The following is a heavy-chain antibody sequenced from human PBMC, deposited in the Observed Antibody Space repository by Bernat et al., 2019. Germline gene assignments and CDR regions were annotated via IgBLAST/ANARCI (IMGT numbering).Heavy chain of an antibody. D-gene: IGHD3-16*01. CDR1: GFTFSTYS. V-gene: IGHV3-48*01. CDR3: ARDQHAREMGYDYIWGSYPYYFDY. CDR2: IGGSRSTI. J-gene: IGHJ4*02. Sequence: EVQLVESGGGLVQPGGSLRLSCAASGFTFSTYSMNWVRQAPGKGLEWVSYIGGSRSTIYYADSVKGRFTISRDNAKNSLYLQMNSLRAEDTAVYYCARDQHAREMGYDYIWGSYPYYFDYWGQGTLVTVSS.